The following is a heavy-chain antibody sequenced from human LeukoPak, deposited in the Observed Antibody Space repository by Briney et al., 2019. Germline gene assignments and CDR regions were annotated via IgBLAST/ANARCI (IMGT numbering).Heavy chain of an antibody. D-gene: IGHD6-13*01. V-gene: IGHV3-30*18. CDR3: PKDKLAAAGTVWFDP. Sequence: GRSLRLSCAASGFTFSSYGMHWVRQAPGKGLEWVAVISYDGSNKYYADSVKGRFTISRDNSKNTLYLQMNSPRAEDTAVYYCPKDKLAAAGTVWFDPWGQGTLVTVSS. CDR1: GFTFSSYG. CDR2: ISYDGSNK. J-gene: IGHJ5*02.